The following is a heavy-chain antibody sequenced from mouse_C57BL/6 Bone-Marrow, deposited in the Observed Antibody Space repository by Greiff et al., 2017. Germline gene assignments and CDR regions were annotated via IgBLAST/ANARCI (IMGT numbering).Heavy chain of an antibody. CDR2: IDPSDSGT. V-gene: IGHV1-50*01. Sequence: VKLQQPGAELVQPGASVKLSCKASGFTFTSYWMQWVKQRPGQGLEWIGEIDPSDSGTNYNQNFKGKATLTVDTSTSTTYLQLSSLTSEDPAVYYCARARWLLIFDYWGQGTTLTVSS. CDR3: ARARWLLIFDY. J-gene: IGHJ2*01. CDR1: GFTFTSYW. D-gene: IGHD2-3*01.